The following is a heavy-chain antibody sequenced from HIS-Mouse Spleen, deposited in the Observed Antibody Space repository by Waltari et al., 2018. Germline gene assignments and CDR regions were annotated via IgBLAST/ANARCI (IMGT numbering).Heavy chain of an antibody. V-gene: IGHV4-39*01. CDR2: IYYSGST. CDR3: ARHRLPSSSWYPPYYYYYGMDV. Sequence: QLQLQESGPGLVKPSETLSLTCTVSGGSISSSSYYWGWIRQPPGKGLDWIGSIYYSGSTYYNPSLKSRVTISVDTSKNQFSLKLSSVTAADTAVYYCARHRLPSSSWYPPYYYYYGMDVWGQGTTVTVSS. D-gene: IGHD6-13*01. J-gene: IGHJ6*02. CDR1: GGSISSSSYY.